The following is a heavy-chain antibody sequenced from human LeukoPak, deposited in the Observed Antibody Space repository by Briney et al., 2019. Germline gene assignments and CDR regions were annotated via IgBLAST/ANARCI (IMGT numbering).Heavy chain of an antibody. CDR3: AKDNRRHYTSGPNPDSLH. J-gene: IGHJ4*02. CDR2: INWNSGTI. V-gene: IGHV3-9*01. CDR1: GFIFNNYA. D-gene: IGHD6-19*01. Sequence: TGGSLRLSCAGSGFIFNNYAMHWVRQPPGKGLEWVSGINWNSGTIDYADSVRGRFTISRDNAKNSLYLQMDSLRVEDTAFYYCAKDNRRHYTSGPNPDSLHWGQGALVTVSS.